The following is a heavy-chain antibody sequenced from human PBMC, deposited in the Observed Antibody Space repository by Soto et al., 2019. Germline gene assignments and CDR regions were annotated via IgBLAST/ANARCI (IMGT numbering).Heavy chain of an antibody. D-gene: IGHD3-22*01. CDR1: GGTFGSYA. CDR2: IIPIFSTP. J-gene: IGHJ5*02. CDR3: ARPIQYYFDTSAQSAWFDP. Sequence: SVKVSCKTSGGTFGSYAISWVRQAPGQGLEWMGGIIPIFSTPNYAQKFQGRVTITADESTSTAYMELSSLRSEDTAVYYCARPIQYYFDTSAQSAWFDPWGQGTLVTV. V-gene: IGHV1-69*13.